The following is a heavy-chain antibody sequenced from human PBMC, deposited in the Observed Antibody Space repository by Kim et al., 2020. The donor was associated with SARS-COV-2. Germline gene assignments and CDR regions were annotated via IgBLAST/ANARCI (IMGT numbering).Heavy chain of an antibody. CDR3: ARVDTATSWLADEYYFDY. V-gene: IGHV4-39*01. J-gene: IGHJ4*02. CDR2: IYYSGST. D-gene: IGHD5-18*01. Sequence: SETLSLTCTVSGGSISSSSYYWGWIRQPPGKGLEWIGSIYYSGSTYYNPSLKSRVTISVDTSKNQFSLKLSSVTAADTAVYYCARVDTATSWLADEYYFDYWGQGTLVTVSS. CDR1: GGSISSSSYY.